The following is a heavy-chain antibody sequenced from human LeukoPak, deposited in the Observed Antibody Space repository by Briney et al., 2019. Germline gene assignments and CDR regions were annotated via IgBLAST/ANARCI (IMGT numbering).Heavy chain of an antibody. Sequence: PGSSLRLSCAASGFTVSSCYMSWVRQAPGKGLEWVSVLYSDGTTYYADSVKGRFTISRDNSKNTLYLQMNSLRAEDTAVYYCARGGYCSSTSCYGGYYYYYGMDVWGQGTTVTVSS. V-gene: IGHV3-53*01. CDR2: LYSDGTT. CDR3: ARGGYCSSTSCYGGYYYYYGMDV. D-gene: IGHD2-2*03. CDR1: GFTVSSCY. J-gene: IGHJ6*02.